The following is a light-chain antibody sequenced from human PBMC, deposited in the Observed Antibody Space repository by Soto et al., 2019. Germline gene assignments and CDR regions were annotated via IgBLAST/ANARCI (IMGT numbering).Light chain of an antibody. CDR3: QQYNDAPWT. J-gene: IGKJ1*01. CDR2: AAS. CDR1: QGISNY. Sequence: DIQMTQSPSSLSASVGDRVTITCRASQGISNYLAWYQQKPGKVPKLLIYAASTLQSGVPSRFIGSGSGTHLPLTISSMLTEDVATYYCQQYNDAPWTVGRGTKVEIK. V-gene: IGKV1-27*01.